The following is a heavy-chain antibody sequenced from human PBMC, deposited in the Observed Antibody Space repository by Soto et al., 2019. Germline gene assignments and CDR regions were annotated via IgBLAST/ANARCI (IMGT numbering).Heavy chain of an antibody. V-gene: IGHV4-30-4*01. J-gene: IGHJ6*02. Sequence: PSETLSLTCTVSGGSISSGDYYWSWIRQPPGKGLEWIGYIYYSGSTYYNPSLKSRVTISVDTSKNQFSLKLSSVTAADTAVYYCARDHFGGTTANNYYYGMDVWGQGTTVTVSS. D-gene: IGHD4-4*01. CDR2: IYYSGST. CDR1: GGSISSGDYY. CDR3: ARDHFGGTTANNYYYGMDV.